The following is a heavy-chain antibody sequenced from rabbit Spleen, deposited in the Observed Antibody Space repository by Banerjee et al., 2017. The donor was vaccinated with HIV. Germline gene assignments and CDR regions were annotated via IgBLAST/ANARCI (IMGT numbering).Heavy chain of an antibody. V-gene: IGHV1S40*01. CDR3: ARDVGTSFSTYGMDL. Sequence: QQLVESGGGLVKPGASLTLTCKASGFDFSRGYDMCWVRQAPGKGLEWIGCIYTGNVKTYYASWAKGRFTISKTSSTTVTLQMTSLTAADTATYFCARDVGTSFSTYGMDLWGPGTLVTVS. CDR2: IYTGNVKT. J-gene: IGHJ6*01. D-gene: IGHD8-1*01. CDR1: GFDFSRGYD.